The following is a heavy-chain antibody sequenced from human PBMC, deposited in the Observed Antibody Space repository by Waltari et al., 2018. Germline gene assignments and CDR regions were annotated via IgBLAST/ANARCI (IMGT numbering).Heavy chain of an antibody. D-gene: IGHD4-17*01. CDR3: ARDMDGDYTLSY. Sequence: QVQLVESGGGVVQPGRSLRLSCAASGFTFSSYGRHWFRQAPGKGLEWVAVIWYDGSNKYYADSVKGRFTISRDNSKNTLYLQMNSLRAEDTAVYYCARDMDGDYTLSYWGQGTLVTVSS. CDR1: GFTFSSYG. CDR2: IWYDGSNK. V-gene: IGHV3-33*01. J-gene: IGHJ4*02.